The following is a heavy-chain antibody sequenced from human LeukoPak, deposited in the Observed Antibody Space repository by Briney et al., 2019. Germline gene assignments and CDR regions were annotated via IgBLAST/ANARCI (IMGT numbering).Heavy chain of an antibody. CDR1: VYTFTGYY. V-gene: IGHV1-2*02. CDR2: INPNSGGT. J-gene: IGHJ3*02. Sequence: ASVKVSCKASVYTFTGYYMHWVRQAPGQGLEWMGWINPNSGGTKYAQKFQGRVTMTRDTSISTAYMELSRLRSDDTAVYYCARVFRQWLVRNAFDIWGQGTMVTVSS. D-gene: IGHD6-19*01. CDR3: ARVFRQWLVRNAFDI.